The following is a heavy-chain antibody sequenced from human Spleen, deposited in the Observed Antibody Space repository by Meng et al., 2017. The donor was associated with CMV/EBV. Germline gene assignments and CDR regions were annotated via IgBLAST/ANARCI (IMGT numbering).Heavy chain of an antibody. CDR1: GFTFSSYS. Sequence: GGSLRLSCAASGFTFSSYSMNWVRQAPGKGLEWVSYISSSSSTICYADSVKGRFTISRDNAKNSLYLQMNSLRAEDTAVYYCARELGYCSSTSCHAQGFWFDPWGQGTLVTVSS. D-gene: IGHD2-2*01. CDR3: ARELGYCSSTSCHAQGFWFDP. CDR2: ISSSSSTI. J-gene: IGHJ5*02. V-gene: IGHV3-48*04.